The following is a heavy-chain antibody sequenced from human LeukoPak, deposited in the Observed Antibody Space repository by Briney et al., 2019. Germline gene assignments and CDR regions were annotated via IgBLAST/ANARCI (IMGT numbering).Heavy chain of an antibody. J-gene: IGHJ4*02. D-gene: IGHD2-15*01. Sequence: PSQTLSLTCAVSGGSISSGGYSWSWIRQPPGKGLEWIGYIYHSGNTYYNPSLKSRVTISVDRSKNQFSLKLSSVTAADTAVYYCARAGGAVVAATLNNYFDYWGQGTLVTVSS. CDR3: ARAGGAVVAATLNNYFDY. CDR2: IYHSGNT. CDR1: GGSISSGGYS. V-gene: IGHV4-30-2*01.